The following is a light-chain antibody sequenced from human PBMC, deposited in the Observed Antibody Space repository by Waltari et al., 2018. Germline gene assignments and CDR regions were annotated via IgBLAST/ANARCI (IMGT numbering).Light chain of an antibody. CDR1: SSNIGTNT. V-gene: IGLV1-44*01. CDR3: AAWDDSLNGFYV. J-gene: IGLJ1*01. Sequence: QSVLTQPPPASGTPGQRVTISCSGSSSNIGTNTVNWYQQLPGTAPKLLIYNNNQWPSGVPGRVSGSKSGTSASLAISGLQSEDEADYYGAAWDDSLNGFYVFGTGTKVTVL. CDR2: NNN.